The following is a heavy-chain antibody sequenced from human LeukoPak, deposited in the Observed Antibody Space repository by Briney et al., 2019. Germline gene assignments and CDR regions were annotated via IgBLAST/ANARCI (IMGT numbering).Heavy chain of an antibody. J-gene: IGHJ4*02. Sequence: ASVKVSCKASGYNFTNFGISWVRQAPGQGLEWMGWVSVYLKYANSAQKFYVKNTKYAERFHDRVTMTADTSTSTAYMELSSLKFDDTAVYFCARDLPVVALVMDYWGQGTLITVSS. D-gene: IGHD2-15*01. V-gene: IGHV1-18*01. CDR2: VSVYLKYANSAQKFYVKNT. CDR1: GYNFTNFG. CDR3: ARDLPVVALVMDY.